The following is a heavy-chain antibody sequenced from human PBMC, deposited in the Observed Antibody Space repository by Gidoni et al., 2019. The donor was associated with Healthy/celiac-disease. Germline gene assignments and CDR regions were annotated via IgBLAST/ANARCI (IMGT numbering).Heavy chain of an antibody. CDR2: IYPGDSDT. CDR3: ARRSVGAYCGGDCGASAFDI. Sequence: EVQLVQSGAEVKKPGGSLKISCKGSGYSFTSYWIGWVRQMPGKGLEWMGIIYPGDSDTRYSPSFQGQVTISADKSISTAYLQWSSLKASDTAMYYCARRSVGAYCGGDCGASAFDIWGQGTMVTVSS. D-gene: IGHD2-21*02. V-gene: IGHV5-51*03. CDR1: GYSFTSYW. J-gene: IGHJ3*02.